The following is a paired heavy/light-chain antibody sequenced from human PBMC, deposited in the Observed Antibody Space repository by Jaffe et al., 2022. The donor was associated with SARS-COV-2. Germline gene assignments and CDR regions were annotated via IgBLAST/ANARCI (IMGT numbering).Heavy chain of an antibody. Sequence: EVQLVESGGGLVQPGGSLRLSCAVSGFIVTGNYMSWVRQAPGKGLEWVSFMYSDGTTNYADSVKGRFTISRDTSKNTVYLQMNSLRAEDTAVYYCVGDFWSGPDAWGQGTLVTVSS. CDR1: GFIVTGNY. CDR3: VGDFWSGPDA. CDR2: MYSDGTT. V-gene: IGHV3-66*02. J-gene: IGHJ4*02. D-gene: IGHD3-3*01.
Light chain of an antibody. V-gene: IGKV3-20*01. J-gene: IGKJ1*01. CDR2: GAF. CDR1: QSVTDSH. CDR3: HQYIHSPWT. Sequence: EIVLTQSPGTLSLSPAERATLSCRASQSVTDSHLAWYQQKPGQAPRLLIFGAFTRATGIPDRFSGSGSGTDFTLTISRLEPEDFAVYYCHQYIHSPWTFGQGTKVEVK.